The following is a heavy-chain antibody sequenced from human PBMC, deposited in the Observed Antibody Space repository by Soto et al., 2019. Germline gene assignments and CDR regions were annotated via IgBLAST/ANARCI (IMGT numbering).Heavy chain of an antibody. V-gene: IGHV4-30-2*01. D-gene: IGHD3-22*01. Sequence: PSETLSLTCAVSGGSISSGGYSWSWIRQPPGKGLEWIGYIYHSGSTYYNPSLKSRVTISVDRSKNQFSLKLSSVTAADTAVYYCARDQGYYYDSSGYSFNYSGQGTLVTVSS. CDR2: IYHSGST. CDR1: GGSISSGGYS. CDR3: ARDQGYYYDSSGYSFNY. J-gene: IGHJ4*02.